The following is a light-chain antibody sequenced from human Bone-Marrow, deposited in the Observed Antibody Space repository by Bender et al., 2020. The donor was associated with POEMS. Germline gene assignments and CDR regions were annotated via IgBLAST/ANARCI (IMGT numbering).Light chain of an antibody. J-gene: IGLJ2*01. CDR2: KDS. CDR3: ESTERSGSLVV. Sequence: SFELTQPPSVSVSPGQTARITCSGDALPQQYAYWYQQKPGQAPVLVTLKDSARPSGIPERLSGSSAGTTVTLTISRVQAEDEADYYCESTERSGSLVVFGGRTKRAV. V-gene: IGLV3-25*03. CDR1: ALPQQY.